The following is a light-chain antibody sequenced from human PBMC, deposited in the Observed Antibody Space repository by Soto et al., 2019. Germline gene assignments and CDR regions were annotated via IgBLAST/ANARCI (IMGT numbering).Light chain of an antibody. V-gene: IGKV3-11*01. CDR2: DAS. J-gene: IGKJ5*01. Sequence: EIVMTQSPSTLSLSPGDRPTLSCRASQSVSIYLAWYQQKPGQAPRLLIYDASNRATGIPARFSGSGSGTDFTLTISSLEPEDFAVYYCQQRSNWLITFGQGTRLEIK. CDR3: QQRSNWLIT. CDR1: QSVSIY.